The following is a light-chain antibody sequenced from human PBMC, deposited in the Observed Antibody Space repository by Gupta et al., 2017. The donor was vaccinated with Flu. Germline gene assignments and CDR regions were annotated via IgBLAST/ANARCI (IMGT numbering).Light chain of an antibody. J-gene: IGKJ2*01. Sequence: GPLSASPGEGATRSCRASQSVGSNLAWYQHKPGQAPRLLIYEASTRATGIPDRFSGSGYGAEFTLTINYRQSEDFGLYYCQQDVGWPPDTFGQATKVEIK. V-gene: IGKV3-15*01. CDR3: QQDVGWPPDT. CDR2: EAS. CDR1: QSVGSN.